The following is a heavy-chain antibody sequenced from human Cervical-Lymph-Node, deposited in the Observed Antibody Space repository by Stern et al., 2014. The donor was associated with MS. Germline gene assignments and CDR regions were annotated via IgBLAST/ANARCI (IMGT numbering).Heavy chain of an antibody. CDR1: GFTFTGYY. CDR2: INLKSGGT. Sequence: VQLEESGPEVKTPGAPVNVSCATSGFTFTGYYLHWVRQAPGQGLEWMGWINLKSGGTNYAQKFHDRVTITRDTSTRTASLYLAGLNSDDTAIYYCAREQWREGFASWGQGTLVTVSS. V-gene: IGHV1-2*02. J-gene: IGHJ4*02. CDR3: AREQWREGFAS. D-gene: IGHD6-19*01.